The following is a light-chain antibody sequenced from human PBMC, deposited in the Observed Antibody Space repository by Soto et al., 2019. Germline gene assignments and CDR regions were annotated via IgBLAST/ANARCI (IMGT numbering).Light chain of an antibody. Sequence: GESVTITCRASQVISTSLAWYQVKPGKAPKLLIYAASTLGSGVPSRFSATVSGTEFSLTITSLQPKDFATYYCQQLFDSPITFGQGTRLEIK. CDR2: AAS. CDR1: QVISTS. CDR3: QQLFDSPIT. J-gene: IGKJ5*01. V-gene: IGKV1-9*01.